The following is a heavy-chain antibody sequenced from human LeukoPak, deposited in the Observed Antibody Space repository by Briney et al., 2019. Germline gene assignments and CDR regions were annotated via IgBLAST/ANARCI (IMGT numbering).Heavy chain of an antibody. Sequence: GESLKISYKGSGYSFTSYWIGWVRQMPGKGLEWMGIIYPGDSDTRYSPSFQGQVTISADKSISTAYLQWSSLKASDTAMYYCARLTVWSWDYVGWFDPWGQGTLVTVSS. J-gene: IGHJ5*02. D-gene: IGHD3-3*01. CDR1: GYSFTSYW. V-gene: IGHV5-51*01. CDR3: ARLTVWSWDYVGWFDP. CDR2: IYPGDSDT.